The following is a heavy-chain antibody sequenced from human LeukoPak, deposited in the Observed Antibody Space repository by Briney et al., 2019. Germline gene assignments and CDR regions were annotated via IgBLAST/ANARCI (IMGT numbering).Heavy chain of an antibody. CDR3: ATSNPYYYGSGSYERGYYGMDV. V-gene: IGHV1-69*04. CDR1: GGTFSSYA. D-gene: IGHD3-10*01. CDR2: IIPILGIA. J-gene: IGHJ6*02. Sequence: GASVKVSCKASGGTFSSYAISWVRQAPGQGLEWMGRIIPILGIANYAQKFQGRVTITADKSTSTAYMELSSLRSEDTAVYYCATSNPYYYGSGSYERGYYGMDVWGQGTTVTVSS.